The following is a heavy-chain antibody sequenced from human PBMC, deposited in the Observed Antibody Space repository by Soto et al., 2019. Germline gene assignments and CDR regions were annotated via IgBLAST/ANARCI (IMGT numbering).Heavy chain of an antibody. CDR3: ARHDSGSYHYPEYFQH. J-gene: IGHJ1*01. D-gene: IGHD1-26*01. CDR2: IYYSGST. CDR1: GGLISTRTHY. V-gene: IGHV4-39*01. Sequence: SDTRSPTRSGSGGLISTRTHYAGCICHPPGKGREWIGSIYYSGSTYYNPPLKSRVTISVDTSKNQFSLKLSSVTAADTAVYYCARHDSGSYHYPEYFQHWGQGTLVTVS.